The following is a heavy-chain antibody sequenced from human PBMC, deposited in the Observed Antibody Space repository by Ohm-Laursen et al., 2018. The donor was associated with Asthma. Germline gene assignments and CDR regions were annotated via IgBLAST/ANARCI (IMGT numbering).Heavy chain of an antibody. CDR1: GGSFSGYY. V-gene: IGHV4-34*01. J-gene: IGHJ4*02. D-gene: IGHD1-26*01. CDR2: INHSGST. Sequence: TLSLTWAVYGGSFSGYYWSWIRQPPGKGLEWIGEINHSGSTNYNPSLKSRVTISVDTSKNQFSLKLSSVTAADTAAYYCARVNSGSSTTNWGQGTLVTVSS. CDR3: ARVNSGSSTTN.